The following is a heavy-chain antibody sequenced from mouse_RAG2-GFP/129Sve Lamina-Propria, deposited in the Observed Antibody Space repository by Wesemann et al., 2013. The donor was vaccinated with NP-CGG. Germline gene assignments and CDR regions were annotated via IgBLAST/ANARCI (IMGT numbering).Heavy chain of an antibody. J-gene: IGHJ2*01. CDR3: ARLGTTGDGFDY. D-gene: IGHD1-1*01. CDR1: GYAFTNYL. CDR2: INPGSGGT. V-gene: IGHV1-54*01. Sequence: QVQLQQSGAELVRPGTSVKVSCKASGYAFTNYLIEWVKQRPGQGLEWIGVINPGSGGTNYNEKFKGKATLTADKSSSTAYMQLSSLTSEDSAVYFCARLGTTGDGFDYWGQGTTLTVSS.